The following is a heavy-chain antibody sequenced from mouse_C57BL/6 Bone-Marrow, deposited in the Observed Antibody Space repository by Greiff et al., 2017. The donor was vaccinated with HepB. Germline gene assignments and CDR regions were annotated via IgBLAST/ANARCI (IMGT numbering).Heavy chain of an antibody. CDR2: INYDGSST. CDR1: GFTFSDYY. V-gene: IGHV5-16*01. CDR3: ARYYYGSSPYGYFDV. D-gene: IGHD1-1*01. J-gene: IGHJ1*03. Sequence: EVQLVESEGGLVQPGSSMKLSCTASGFTFSDYYMAWVRQVPEKGLEWVANINYDGSSTYYLDSLKSRFIISRDNAKNILYLQMSSLKSEDTATYYCARYYYGSSPYGYFDVWGTGTTVTVAS.